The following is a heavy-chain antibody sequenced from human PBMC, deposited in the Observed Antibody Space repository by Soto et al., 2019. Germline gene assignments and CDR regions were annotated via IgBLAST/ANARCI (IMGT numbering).Heavy chain of an antibody. Sequence: QITLNESVPTVVRPTETLTLTCRFSGFSLTPIGVGVGWIRQSPGKAPEWLALIYWDDDKRYSASLKSRLTITKDTSKNQVVLTVSDLDPTDTATYYCAHRVLRTVFGLVTTTAIYFDFWGQGTPVAVSS. V-gene: IGHV2-5*02. CDR1: GFSLTPIGVG. J-gene: IGHJ4*02. CDR2: IYWDDDK. CDR3: AHRVLRTVFGLVTTTAIYFDF. D-gene: IGHD3-3*01.